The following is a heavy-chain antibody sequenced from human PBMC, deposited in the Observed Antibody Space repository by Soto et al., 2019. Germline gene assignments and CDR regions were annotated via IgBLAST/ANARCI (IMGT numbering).Heavy chain of an antibody. V-gene: IGHV4-59*01. CDR3: ARVSIAAAGYYYYYGMDV. J-gene: IGHJ6*02. CDR1: GGSISSYY. D-gene: IGHD6-13*01. Sequence: QVQLQESGPGLVKPSETLSLTCTVSGGSISSYYWSWIRQPPGKGLECIGYIYYSGSTNYNPSLKSRVTISVDTSKNQFSLKLSSATAADTAVYYCARVSIAAAGYYYYYGMDVWGQGTTVTVSS. CDR2: IYYSGST.